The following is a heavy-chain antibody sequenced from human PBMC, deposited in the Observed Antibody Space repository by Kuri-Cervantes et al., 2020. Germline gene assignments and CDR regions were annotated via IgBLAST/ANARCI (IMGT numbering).Heavy chain of an antibody. CDR2: IYYSGST. J-gene: IGHJ4*02. D-gene: IGHD6-19*01. Sequence: ESLKISCTVSGGSISSSSYYWGWIRQPPGKGLEWIGSIYYSGSTYYNPSLKSRVTISVDTSKNQFSLKLSSVTAADTAVYYCARRSVAGTGFDYWGQGTLVTSPQ. CDR3: ARRSVAGTGFDY. V-gene: IGHV4-39*07. CDR1: GGSISSSSYY.